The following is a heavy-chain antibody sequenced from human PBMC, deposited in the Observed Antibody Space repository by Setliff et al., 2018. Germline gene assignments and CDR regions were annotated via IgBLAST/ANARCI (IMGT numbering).Heavy chain of an antibody. J-gene: IGHJ3*02. CDR1: GGSFSGYY. V-gene: IGHV4-34*01. Sequence: SETLSLTCAVYGGSFSGYYWSWIRQPPGKGLEWIGEINHSGSTNYNPSLKSRVTISVDTSKNQFSLKLSSVTAADTAVYYCARVSSVIDAFDIWGQGTMVTVSS. CDR3: ARVSSVIDAFDI. CDR2: INHSGST. D-gene: IGHD6-25*01.